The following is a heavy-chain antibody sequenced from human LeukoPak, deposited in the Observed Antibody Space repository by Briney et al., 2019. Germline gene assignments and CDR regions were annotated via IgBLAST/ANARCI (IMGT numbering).Heavy chain of an antibody. Sequence: GGSLRLSCAASGFTFSSYAMSWVRQAPGKGLEAPGKGLGWVSTISASGHATYYPDSVRGRFTISRDNSKSTLHLQMDSLRAEDSALYYCAKWPEGATPKFLHWGQGTLVTVSS. CDR1: GFTFSSYA. V-gene: IGHV3-23*01. CDR2: ISASGHAT. J-gene: IGHJ4*02. CDR3: AKWPEGATPKFLH. D-gene: IGHD1-26*01.